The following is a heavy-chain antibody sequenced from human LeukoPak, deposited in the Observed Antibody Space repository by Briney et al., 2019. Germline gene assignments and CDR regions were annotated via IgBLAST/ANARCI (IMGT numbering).Heavy chain of an antibody. Sequence: SQTLSLTCTVSGGSISSGGYYWSWIRQHPGKGLEWIGYIYYSGSTYYNPSLKSRVTISVDTSKNQFSLKLSSVTAADTAVYYCARDRVGAPDYWGQGTLVTVSS. J-gene: IGHJ4*02. V-gene: IGHV4-31*03. CDR1: GGSISSGGYY. CDR2: IYYSGST. CDR3: ARDRVGAPDY. D-gene: IGHD1-26*01.